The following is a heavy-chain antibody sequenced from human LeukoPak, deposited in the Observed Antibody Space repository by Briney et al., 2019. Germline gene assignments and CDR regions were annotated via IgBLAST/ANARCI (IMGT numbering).Heavy chain of an antibody. CDR3: ARDRGAATKCNYYYYYMDV. D-gene: IGHD2-15*01. Sequence: GGSLRLSCAASGFTVSSNYMSWVRQAPGKGLEWVSVIYSGGSTYYADSVKGRFTISRDNSKNTLYLQMNSLRAEDTAVYYCARDRGAATKCNYYYYYMDVWGKGTTVTVSS. CDR1: GFTVSSNY. V-gene: IGHV3-53*01. CDR2: IYSGGST. J-gene: IGHJ6*03.